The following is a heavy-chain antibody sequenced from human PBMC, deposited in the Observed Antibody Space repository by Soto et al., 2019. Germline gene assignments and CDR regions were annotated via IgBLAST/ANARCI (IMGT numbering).Heavy chain of an antibody. J-gene: IGHJ3*02. D-gene: IGHD2-21*01. CDR1: GLTFSSHW. CDR2: IDSDGSRT. Sequence: EVQLVESGGGLVQPGGSLRLSCAASGLTFSSHWMHWVRQAPGKGLVWVSRIDSDGSRTNYADSVKGRFTIFRDNAKNTVYLQMNSLRVEETAVYYCARGVRGAYGLDILGQGTMVTVSS. CDR3: ARGVRGAYGLDI. V-gene: IGHV3-74*01.